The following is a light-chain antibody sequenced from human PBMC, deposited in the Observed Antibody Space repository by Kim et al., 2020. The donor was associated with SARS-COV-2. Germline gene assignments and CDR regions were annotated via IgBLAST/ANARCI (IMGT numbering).Light chain of an antibody. Sequence: DIQMTQSPSSLSASVGDRVTITCRASQDFSDYLARFQQKPGKAPKSLIYAASRLQSGVPSRFSGSGSGTEFTLTISNLQPEDFATYYCQQYKFYQWTFGQGTKVDIK. J-gene: IGKJ1*01. V-gene: IGKV1-16*01. CDR2: AAS. CDR3: QQYKFYQWT. CDR1: QDFSDY.